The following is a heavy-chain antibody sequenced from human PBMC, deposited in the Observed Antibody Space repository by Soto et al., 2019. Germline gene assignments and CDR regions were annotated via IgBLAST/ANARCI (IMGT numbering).Heavy chain of an antibody. V-gene: IGHV3-48*01. CDR3: ARESRSHYYDSSGWFDP. Sequence: GGSLRLSCAASGFTFSSYSMNWVRQAPGKGLEWVSYISSSSSTIYYADSVKGRFTISRDNAKNTLYLQMNSLRAEDTAVYYCARESRSHYYDSSGWFDPWGQGTLVTVSS. D-gene: IGHD3-22*01. CDR1: GFTFSSYS. J-gene: IGHJ5*02. CDR2: ISSSSSTI.